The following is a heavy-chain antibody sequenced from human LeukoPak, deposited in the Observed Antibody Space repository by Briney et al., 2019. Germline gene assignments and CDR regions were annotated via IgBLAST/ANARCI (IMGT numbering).Heavy chain of an antibody. CDR1: GFTFSSYS. CDR3: ASPQGWNSYGYYY. CDR2: ISGSSPIMSSSRSTI. J-gene: IGHJ4*02. V-gene: IGHV3-48*01. Sequence: GGSLRLSCAASGFTFSSYSMNWVRQAPGKGLEWVSYISGSSPIMSSSRSTIYYADSVKGRFTISRDNAKNSLYLQMNSLRAEDTAVYYCASPQGWNSYGYYYWGQGILVTVSS. D-gene: IGHD5-18*01.